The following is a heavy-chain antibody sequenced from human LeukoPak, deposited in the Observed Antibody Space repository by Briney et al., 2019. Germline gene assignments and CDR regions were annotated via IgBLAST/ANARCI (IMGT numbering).Heavy chain of an antibody. CDR3: ARDPGMIVVGDDGYFDY. Sequence: GASVKVSCKASGYTFTSYGISWVRQAPGQGLEWMGWISAYNGNTNYAQKLQGRVTMTTDTSTSTAYMELRGLRSDDTAVYYCARDPGMIVVGDDGYFDYWGQGTLVTVSS. J-gene: IGHJ4*02. CDR2: ISAYNGNT. V-gene: IGHV1-18*01. D-gene: IGHD3-22*01. CDR1: GYTFTSYG.